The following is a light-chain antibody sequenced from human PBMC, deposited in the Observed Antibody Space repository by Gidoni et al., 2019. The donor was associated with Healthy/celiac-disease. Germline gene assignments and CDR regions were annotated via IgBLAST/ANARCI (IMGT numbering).Light chain of an antibody. CDR3: MQRIEFPFT. V-gene: IGKV2-40*01. CDR1: QSLLDSDDGNTY. Sequence: DLVMTQTPLSLPVTPGEPASISCRSSQSLLDSDDGNTYLDWYLQKPGPSPQLLIYPLSYRASGVPDRFSGSGSSTDFTLKISRVEAEDVGVYYCMQRIEFPFTFGPGTKVDIK. CDR2: PLS. J-gene: IGKJ3*01.